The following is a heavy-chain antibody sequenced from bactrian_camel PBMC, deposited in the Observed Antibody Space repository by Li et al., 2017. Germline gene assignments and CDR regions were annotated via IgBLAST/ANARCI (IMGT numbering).Heavy chain of an antibody. J-gene: IGHJ4*01. D-gene: IGHD2*01. Sequence: HVQLVESGGDLVQPGGSLRLSCAASGFTVSGDRLGWVRQGPGEGLEWLVSEGSDGRYTENSASVKGRFTISRDNAKNTVYLQIDSAKTEDTGVYYCASASTNYWGQGTQVTVS. CDR3: ASASTNY. CDR2: EGSDGRYT. V-gene: IGHV3-2*01. CDR1: GFTVSGDR.